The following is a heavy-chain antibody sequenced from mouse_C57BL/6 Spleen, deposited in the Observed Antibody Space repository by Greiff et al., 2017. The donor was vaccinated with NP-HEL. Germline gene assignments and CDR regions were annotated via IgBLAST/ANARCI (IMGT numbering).Heavy chain of an antibody. J-gene: IGHJ3*01. Sequence: QVQLKESGAELVRPGTSVKVSCKASGYAFTNYLIEWVKQRPGQGLEWIGVINPGSGGTNYNENFKGKATLTADKSSSTAYMQLSSLTSEDSAVYFCARSAIYYYGPFAYWGQGTLVTVS. CDR2: INPGSGGT. D-gene: IGHD1-1*01. CDR1: GYAFTNYL. CDR3: ARSAIYYYGPFAY. V-gene: IGHV1-54*01.